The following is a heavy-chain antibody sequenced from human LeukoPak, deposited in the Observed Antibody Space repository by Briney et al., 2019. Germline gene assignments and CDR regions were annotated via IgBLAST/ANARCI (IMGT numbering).Heavy chain of an antibody. V-gene: IGHV1-18*01. CDR1: GYIFSNYG. CDR3: ARGSVFPWANDAFDI. D-gene: IGHD2-8*01. Sequence: ASVKVSCKASGYIFSNYGISWVRQAPGQGLEWMGWISVYNGNTVYAQNLRDRVTMTTDTSTSTSYMELRSLRSDDTAVYYCARGSVFPWANDAFDIWGQGTMVTVSS. CDR2: ISVYNGNT. J-gene: IGHJ3*02.